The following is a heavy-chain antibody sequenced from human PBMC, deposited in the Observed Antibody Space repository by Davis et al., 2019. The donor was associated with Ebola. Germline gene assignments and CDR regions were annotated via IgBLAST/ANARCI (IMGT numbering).Heavy chain of an antibody. CDR3: AREGRYDFWSGREWLVKYYYYGMDV. D-gene: IGHD3-3*01. J-gene: IGHJ6*02. CDR1: GFTFSSYW. CDR2: ISSSGSTI. Sequence: GGSLRLSCAASGFTFSSYWMSWVRQAPGKGLEWVSYISSSGSTIYYADSVKGRFTISRDNAKNSLYLQMNSLRAEDMAVYYCAREGRYDFWSGREWLVKYYYYGMDVWGQGTTVTVSS. V-gene: IGHV3-48*04.